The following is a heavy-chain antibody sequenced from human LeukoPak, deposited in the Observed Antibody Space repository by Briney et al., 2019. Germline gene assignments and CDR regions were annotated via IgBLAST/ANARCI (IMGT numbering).Heavy chain of an antibody. CDR3: ARGNGSGSKLGYYYYYMDV. D-gene: IGHD3-10*01. Sequence: ASVKVSCKASGYTFTSYDINWVRQATGQGLEWMGWMNPNSGSTGYAQKFQGRVTMTRNTSISTAYMELSSLRSEDTAVYYCARGNGSGSKLGYYYYYMDVWGKGTTVTVSS. CDR1: GYTFTSYD. J-gene: IGHJ6*03. CDR2: MNPNSGST. V-gene: IGHV1-8*01.